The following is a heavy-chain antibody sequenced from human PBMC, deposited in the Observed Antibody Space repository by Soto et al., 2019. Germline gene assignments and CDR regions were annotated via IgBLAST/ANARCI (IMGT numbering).Heavy chain of an antibody. CDR2: VYYSGNT. Sequence: SETLSLTCNVSGDSMSDSDYYWNCIRQRPEKGLEWIGYVYYSGNTYYNPSLKSRITISVDTSKSQFSLKLSSVTAADTAVYYCARGGYSYGHETLDYWGQGTLVTVSS. D-gene: IGHD5-18*01. CDR1: GDSMSDSDYY. J-gene: IGHJ4*02. V-gene: IGHV4-31*02. CDR3: ARGGYSYGHETLDY.